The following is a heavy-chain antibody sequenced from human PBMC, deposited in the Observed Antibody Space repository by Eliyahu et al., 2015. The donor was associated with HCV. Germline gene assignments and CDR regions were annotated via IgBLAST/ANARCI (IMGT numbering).Heavy chain of an antibody. CDR1: VGTFSSYA. Sequence: QVQLVQSGAEVKKPGSSVKVSCKASVGTFSSYAISWVRXVPGQGLEWMGGIIPIFGTANYAQKFQGRVTITADESTSTAYMELSSLRSEDTAVYYCAREGGSSLTPNSYGMDVWGQGTTVTVSS. V-gene: IGHV1-69*01. CDR3: AREGGSSLTPNSYGMDV. D-gene: IGHD6-6*01. CDR2: IIPIFGTA. J-gene: IGHJ6*02.